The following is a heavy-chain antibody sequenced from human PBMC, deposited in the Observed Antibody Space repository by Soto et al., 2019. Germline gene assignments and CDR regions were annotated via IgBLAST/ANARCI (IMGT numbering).Heavy chain of an antibody. Sequence: QITLRESGPTRVKPTQTLTLTCTLSGFSLTTNGVGVGWLRQPPGKALEWLALIYWEDEKRYSPSLKRRLTITKDTSKNQVVLTMTNMALVDTATYFCAHRHPAALTTLFDYWGQGTLVTVSS. V-gene: IGHV2-5*02. J-gene: IGHJ4*02. CDR3: AHRHPAALTTLFDY. D-gene: IGHD6-25*01. CDR2: IYWEDEK. CDR1: GFSLTTNGVG.